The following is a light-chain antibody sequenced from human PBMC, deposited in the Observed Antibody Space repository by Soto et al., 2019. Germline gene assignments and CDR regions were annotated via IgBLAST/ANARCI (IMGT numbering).Light chain of an antibody. CDR2: AAS. Sequence: DIQMTHSPSSLSASVGDRVTITCRASQSISSYLNWYQQKPGKAPKLLIYAASSLQSGVPSRFSGSGSGTDFTLTISCLQSEDFATYYCQQYYSYLRTFGQGTKVDIK. CDR3: QQYYSYLRT. CDR1: QSISSY. V-gene: IGKV1-39*01. J-gene: IGKJ1*01.